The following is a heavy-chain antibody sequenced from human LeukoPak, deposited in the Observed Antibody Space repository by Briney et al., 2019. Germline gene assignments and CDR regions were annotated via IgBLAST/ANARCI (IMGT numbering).Heavy chain of an antibody. Sequence: PGGSLRPSCAASGLSVSNKYMNWVRQAPGKGLECVSLLYSGGSTYYADSVKGRFTISRDSSKNTVYLQMNSLRAEDTAVYYCAARDCSTTSCYGGLFDYWGQGTLVTVSS. CDR1: GLSVSNKY. J-gene: IGHJ4*02. CDR2: LYSGGST. D-gene: IGHD2-2*01. V-gene: IGHV3-53*01. CDR3: AARDCSTTSCYGGLFDY.